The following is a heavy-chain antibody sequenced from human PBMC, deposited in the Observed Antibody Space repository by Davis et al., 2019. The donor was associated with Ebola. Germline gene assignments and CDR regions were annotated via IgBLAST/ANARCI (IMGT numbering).Heavy chain of an antibody. CDR1: GYTFTSYA. Sequence: ASVKVSCKASGYTFTSYAMHWVRQAPGQRLEWMGWINAGNGNTKYSQKFQGRVTITRDTSASTAYMELSSLRSEDTAVYYCARDLGGYDTDGMDVWGQGTTVTVSS. V-gene: IGHV1-3*01. D-gene: IGHD5-12*01. J-gene: IGHJ6*02. CDR3: ARDLGGYDTDGMDV. CDR2: INAGNGNT.